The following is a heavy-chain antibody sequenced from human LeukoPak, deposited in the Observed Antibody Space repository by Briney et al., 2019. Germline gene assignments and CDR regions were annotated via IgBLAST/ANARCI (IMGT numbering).Heavy chain of an antibody. CDR2: INWNSDSI. CDR1: GFTYDDYA. D-gene: IGHD5-12*01. V-gene: IGHV3-9*01. Sequence: PGRSLRLSCAASGFTYDDYAMHWVRQAPGKGLEWVSGINWNSDSIGYADSVKGRFTISRDNAKNSLYLQMNSLRAEDTAVYYCARDRGYSGYGYYYGMDVWGQGTTVTVSS. CDR3: ARDRGYSGYGYYYGMDV. J-gene: IGHJ6*02.